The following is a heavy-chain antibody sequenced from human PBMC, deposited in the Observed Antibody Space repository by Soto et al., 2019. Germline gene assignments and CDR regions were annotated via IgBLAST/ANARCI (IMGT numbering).Heavy chain of an antibody. CDR2: IWYDGSNK. D-gene: IGHD3-10*01. J-gene: IGHJ6*02. V-gene: IGHV3-33*01. CDR1: GFPFRSYG. CDR3: ARDRWFAMVRGVSTAYYYYGMDV. Sequence: SLRLSCAASGFPFRSYGMHWVRQATGTGLEWVAVIWYDGSNKYYADSVKGRFTISRDNSKNTLYLQMNSLRAEDTAVYYCARDRWFAMVRGVSTAYYYYGMDVWGQGT.